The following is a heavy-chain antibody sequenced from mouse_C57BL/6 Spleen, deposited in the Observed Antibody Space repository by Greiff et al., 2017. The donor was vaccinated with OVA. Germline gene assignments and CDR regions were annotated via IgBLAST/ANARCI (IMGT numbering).Heavy chain of an antibody. V-gene: IGHV1-52*01. CDR3: AREVTTVGEAMDY. CDR1: GYTFTSYW. CDR2: IDPSDSET. J-gene: IGHJ4*01. D-gene: IGHD1-1*01. Sequence: QVQLQQPGAELVRPGSSVKLSCKASGYTFTSYWMHWVKQRPIQGLEWIGNIDPSDSETHYNQKFKDKATLTVDKSSSTAYMQLSSLTSEDSAVYYCAREVTTVGEAMDYWGQGTSVTVSS.